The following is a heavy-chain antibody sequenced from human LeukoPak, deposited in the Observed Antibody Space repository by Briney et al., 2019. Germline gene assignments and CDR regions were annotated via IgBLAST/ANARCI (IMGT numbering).Heavy chain of an antibody. CDR1: GFTFTTFW. CDR3: TRVGVGGY. CDR2: ISPDGSDI. J-gene: IGHJ4*02. Sequence: GGSLRLSCAASGFTFTTFWMTWVRQAPGKGLEWVANISPDGSDIYYVDSVKGRFTISRDNAKDSLFLQMNSLRADDTAMYFCTRVGVGGYWGQGTLVTVSS. V-gene: IGHV3-7*01. D-gene: IGHD3-16*01.